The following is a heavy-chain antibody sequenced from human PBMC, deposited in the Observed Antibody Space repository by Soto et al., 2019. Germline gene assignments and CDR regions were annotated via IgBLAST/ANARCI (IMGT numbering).Heavy chain of an antibody. CDR3: AKALSGWPNDAFDI. Sequence: WGSLRLSCAASGFAFSSYWMHWFRQSPVKWLVWVSRINSDGSSTSYADSVKGRFTISRDNAKNTLYLQMNSLRAEDTAVYYCAKALSGWPNDAFDIWGQGTMVTVS. J-gene: IGHJ3*02. CDR1: GFAFSSYW. CDR2: INSDGSST. D-gene: IGHD6-19*01. V-gene: IGHV3-74*01.